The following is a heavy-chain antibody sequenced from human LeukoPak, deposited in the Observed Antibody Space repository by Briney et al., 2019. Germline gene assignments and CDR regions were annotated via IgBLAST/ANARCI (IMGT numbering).Heavy chain of an antibody. Sequence: KASETLSLTCTVSGGSISSYYWSWIRQPPGKGLEWIGYIYYSGSTNYNPSLKSRVTISVDTCKNEFSRKLSSVTAADTAVYYCASTNRKGITIFGVVTPDAFDIWGQGTMVTVSS. V-gene: IGHV4-59*01. J-gene: IGHJ3*02. D-gene: IGHD3-3*01. CDR1: GGSISSYY. CDR3: ASTNRKGITIFGVVTPDAFDI. CDR2: IYYSGST.